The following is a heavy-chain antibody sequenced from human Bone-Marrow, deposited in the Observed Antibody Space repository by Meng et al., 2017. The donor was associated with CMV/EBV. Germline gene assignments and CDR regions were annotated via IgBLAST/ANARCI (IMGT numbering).Heavy chain of an antibody. D-gene: IGHD3-22*01. J-gene: IGHJ4*02. CDR1: GGAISGYY. CDR2: IYYSGST. CDR3: ARVTPPYYYDSSGSIVDY. Sequence: GSLRLSCTVSGGAISGYYWSWIRQPPGKGLEWIGYIYYSGSTNYNPSLKSRVTISVDTSKNQFSLKLSSVTAADTAVYYCARVTPPYYYDSSGSIVDYGGQGTLVTVSS. V-gene: IGHV4-59*01.